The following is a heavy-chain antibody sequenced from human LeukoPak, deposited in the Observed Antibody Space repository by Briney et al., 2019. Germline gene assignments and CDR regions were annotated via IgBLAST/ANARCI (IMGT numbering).Heavy chain of an antibody. D-gene: IGHD5-18*01. Sequence: PGGSLRLSCAASGFTFSKYSINWVRQAPGKGLEWIGSIYYSGSTYYNPSLKSRVTTSVDTSKNQFSLKLSSVTAADTAVYYCASSRGGYSADHDAFDIWGQGTMVTVSS. CDR1: GFTFSKYSIN. CDR3: ASSRGGYSADHDAFDI. CDR2: IYYSGST. J-gene: IGHJ3*02. V-gene: IGHV4-59*05.